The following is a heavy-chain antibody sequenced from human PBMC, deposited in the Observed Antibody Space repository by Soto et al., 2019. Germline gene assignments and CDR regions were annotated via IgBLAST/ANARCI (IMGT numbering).Heavy chain of an antibody. CDR1: GGSISNYY. Sequence: SETLSLTCIVSGGSISNYYWSWIRQPPGKGLEWIGYIYNSGTTNYNPSLKSRVTISVETSTNKFALKRTSVTAADPAVYYCARLWGSGSALTWSFDYWGQGTLVTVSS. D-gene: IGHD3-10*01. J-gene: IGHJ4*02. CDR2: IYNSGTT. CDR3: ARLWGSGSALTWSFDY. V-gene: IGHV4-59*08.